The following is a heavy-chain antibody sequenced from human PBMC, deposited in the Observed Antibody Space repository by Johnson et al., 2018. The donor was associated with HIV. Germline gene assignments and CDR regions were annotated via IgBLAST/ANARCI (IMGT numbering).Heavy chain of an antibody. V-gene: IGHV3-11*04. J-gene: IGHJ3*02. D-gene: IGHD1-1*01. Sequence: VQLVESGGGLVKPGGSLRLSCAASGFSFSDYYMSWIRQAPGKGLEWLSHISSSGSIIYYADSVKGRFTISRDNAKNSLFLQMNSLRTEDTGVYYCARREVVFGSYDNWDAFDIWGQGTMVTVSS. CDR3: ARREVVFGSYDNWDAFDI. CDR1: GFSFSDYY. CDR2: ISSSGSII.